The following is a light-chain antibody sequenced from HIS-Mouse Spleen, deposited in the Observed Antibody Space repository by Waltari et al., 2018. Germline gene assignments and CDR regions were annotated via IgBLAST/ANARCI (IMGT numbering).Light chain of an antibody. CDR2: EDS. Sequence: SYELTQPPSVSVSPGQTARITCPGAALPTTYASWYQQKSGQAPVLVIYEDSKRPSGIPERFSGSSSGTMATLTISGAQVEDEADYYCYSTDSSGNHRVFGGGTKLTVL. V-gene: IGLV3-10*01. J-gene: IGLJ2*01. CDR3: YSTDSSGNHRV. CDR1: ALPTTY.